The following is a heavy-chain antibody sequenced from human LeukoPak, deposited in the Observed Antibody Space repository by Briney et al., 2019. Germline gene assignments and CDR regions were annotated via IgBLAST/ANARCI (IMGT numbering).Heavy chain of an antibody. Sequence: PGGSLRLSCAASGFTLRNYWMHWVRQAPGKGLVWVSRGEGDGSTSTYADSVKGRFTISRDTAKNTLYPQMNSLRAEDTAVYYCTTTDHFDYWGQGTLVTVSS. V-gene: IGHV3-74*03. CDR3: TTTDHFDY. J-gene: IGHJ4*02. CDR2: GEGDGSTS. CDR1: GFTLRNYW.